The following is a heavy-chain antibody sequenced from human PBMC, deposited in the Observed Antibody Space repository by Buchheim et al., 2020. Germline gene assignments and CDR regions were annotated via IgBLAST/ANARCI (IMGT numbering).Heavy chain of an antibody. V-gene: IGHV4-34*01. J-gene: IGHJ6*02. Sequence: QVQLQQWGAGLLKPSETLSLTCAVYGGSFSGYYWSWIRQPPGKGLEWIGEINHSGSTNYNPSLKSRVTISVDTSKNQFYLKLSSVTAADTAVYYCARDNGYCTNGVCYDYGMDVWGQGTT. CDR1: GGSFSGYY. D-gene: IGHD2-8*01. CDR3: ARDNGYCTNGVCYDYGMDV. CDR2: INHSGST.